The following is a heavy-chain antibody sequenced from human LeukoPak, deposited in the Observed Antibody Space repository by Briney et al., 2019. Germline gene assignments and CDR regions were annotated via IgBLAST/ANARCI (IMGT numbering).Heavy chain of an antibody. CDR3: ARVSGSYFRSRYHFDY. J-gene: IGHJ4*02. Sequence: SETLSLTRTVSGGSISNYYWSWIRQPPGKGLEWIGHIYYSGSTNYNPSLKSRVTISVDTSKNQFSLKLSSVTAADTAVYYCARVSGSYFRSRYHFDYWGRGNLVTVSS. CDR2: IYYSGST. CDR1: GGSISNYY. D-gene: IGHD1-26*01. V-gene: IGHV4-59*01.